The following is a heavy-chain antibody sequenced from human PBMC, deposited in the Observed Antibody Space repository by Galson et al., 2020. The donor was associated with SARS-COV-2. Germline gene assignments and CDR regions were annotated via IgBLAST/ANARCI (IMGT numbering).Heavy chain of an antibody. CDR2: IVVGSGKT. CDR3: AAFVGNNPAY. V-gene: IGHV1-58*01. CDR1: GFRFTASA. J-gene: IGHJ4*02. Sequence: SVKVSCKTSGFRFTASAVQWVRQARGQRLEWIGWIVVGSGKTNYAQKFQERVTITRDMSTTTAYMELSSLRSADTAVYYCAAFVGNNPAYWGQGTLVSVSS. D-gene: IGHD1-26*01.